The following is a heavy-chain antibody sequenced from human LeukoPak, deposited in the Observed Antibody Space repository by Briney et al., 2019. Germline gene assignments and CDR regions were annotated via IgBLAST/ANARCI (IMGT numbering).Heavy chain of an antibody. CDR2: INGGNSST. V-gene: IGHV3-23*01. CDR1: GFTFSSYA. J-gene: IGHJ4*02. Sequence: GGSLRLSCAASGFTFSSYAMSWVRQAPGKGLEWISAINGGNSSTYYADSVKGRFTISRDNSKNTLYLQMNSLKTEDTAVYYCTSSKWELNDYWGQGTLVTVS. D-gene: IGHD1-26*01. CDR3: TSSKWELNDY.